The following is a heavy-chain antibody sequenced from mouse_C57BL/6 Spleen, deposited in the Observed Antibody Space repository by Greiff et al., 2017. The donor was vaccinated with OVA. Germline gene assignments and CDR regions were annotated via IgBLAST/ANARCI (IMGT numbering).Heavy chain of an antibody. CDR3: ARGEESTMVMDY. Sequence: LQQSGAELVRPGSSVKLSCKDSYFAFMASAMHWVKQRPGHGLEWIGTFTMYSDATEYSANFKDKATLTANTSSSTAYMERSSLTSEDSAVYDCARGEESTMVMDYWGQGTSVTVSS. CDR1: YFAFMASA. J-gene: IGHJ4*01. CDR2: FTMYSDAT. D-gene: IGHD2-1*01. V-gene: IGHV1-49*01.